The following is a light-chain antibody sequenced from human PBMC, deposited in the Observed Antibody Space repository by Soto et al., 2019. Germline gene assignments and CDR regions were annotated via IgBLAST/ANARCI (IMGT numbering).Light chain of an antibody. CDR3: QQDYGSPFT. CDR1: QSVLYSSTNKNY. Sequence: DFVMTQSPDSLAVSLGERATINCKSSQSVLYSSTNKNYLAWYQQKPGQPPKLLIYWASTRESGVPDRFSGRGSGTDFTLTISSLQAEDAAVYYCQQDYGSPFTFGGGTKVEIK. J-gene: IGKJ4*01. CDR2: WAS. V-gene: IGKV4-1*01.